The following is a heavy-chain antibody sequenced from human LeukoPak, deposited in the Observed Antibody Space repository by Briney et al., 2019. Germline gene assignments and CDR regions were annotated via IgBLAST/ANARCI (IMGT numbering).Heavy chain of an antibody. CDR3: ARDGSDREYFDS. V-gene: IGHV3-48*03. D-gene: IGHD6-19*01. J-gene: IGHJ4*02. CDR2: ISGNASTI. Sequence: PGGSLRLSCAASGFTFINYEMNWVRQAPGRGLEWVSFISGNASTICYADSLKGRFTISRDNAKNSLYLQMNNLRAEDTAVYYCARDGSDREYFDSRGQGTLVTVSS. CDR1: GFTFINYE.